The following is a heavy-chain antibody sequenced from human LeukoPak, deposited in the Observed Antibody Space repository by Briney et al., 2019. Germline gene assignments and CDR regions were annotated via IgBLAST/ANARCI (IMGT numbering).Heavy chain of an antibody. CDR1: GGSISSYY. V-gene: IGHV4-59*01. CDR3: ARDTGDSSGYHFDY. Sequence: PSETLSLTCTVSGGSISSYYWSWIRQPPGKGLEWIGYIYYSGSTNYNPSPKGRVTISVDTSKNQFSLKLSSVTAADTAVYYCARDTGDSSGYHFDYWGQGTLVTVSS. D-gene: IGHD3-22*01. J-gene: IGHJ4*02. CDR2: IYYSGST.